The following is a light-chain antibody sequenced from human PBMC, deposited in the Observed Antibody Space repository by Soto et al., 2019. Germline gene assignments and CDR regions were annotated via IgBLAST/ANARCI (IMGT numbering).Light chain of an antibody. J-gene: IGKJ4*01. CDR1: QGISSY. CDR3: HQYYSYPQVT. Sequence: AIRMTQSPSSFSASTGDRVTITCRASQGISSYLAWYQQKPGKAPKLLIYAASTLQSGVPSRFSGSGSGTEFTLTISCLQSEDLATYYCHQYYSYPQVTFGGGTKVEIK. CDR2: AAS. V-gene: IGKV1-8*01.